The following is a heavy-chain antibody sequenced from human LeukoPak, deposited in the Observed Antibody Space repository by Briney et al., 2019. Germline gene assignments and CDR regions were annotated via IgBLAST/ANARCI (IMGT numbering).Heavy chain of an antibody. Sequence: SETLSLTWTVSGGSISSGDYYWSWIRQPPGKGLEWIGYIYYSGSTYYNPSLKSRVTISVDTSKNQFSLKLSSVTAADTAVYYCAREGGFYCSSTSCYGLDYWGQGTLVTVSS. J-gene: IGHJ4*02. CDR3: AREGGFYCSSTSCYGLDY. V-gene: IGHV4-30-4*08. CDR1: GGSISSGDYY. D-gene: IGHD2-2*01. CDR2: IYYSGST.